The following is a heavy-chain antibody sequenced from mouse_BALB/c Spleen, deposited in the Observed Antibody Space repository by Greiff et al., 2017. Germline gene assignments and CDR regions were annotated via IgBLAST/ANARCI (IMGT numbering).Heavy chain of an antibody. CDR2: ISYDGSN. Sequence: EVKLLESGPGLVKPSQSLSLTCSVTGYSITSGYYWNWIRQFPGNKLEWMGYISYDGSNNYNPSLKNRISITRDTSKNQFFLKLNSVTTEDTATYYCAKGRIHYYDYWGQGTTLTVSS. D-gene: IGHD1-2*01. J-gene: IGHJ2*01. CDR3: AKGRIHYYDY. CDR1: GYSITSGYY. V-gene: IGHV3-6*02.